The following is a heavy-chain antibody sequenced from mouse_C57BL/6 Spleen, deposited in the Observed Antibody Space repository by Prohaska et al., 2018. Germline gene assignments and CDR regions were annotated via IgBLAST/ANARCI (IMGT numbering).Heavy chain of an antibody. D-gene: IGHD2-3*01. V-gene: IGHV9-3*01. J-gene: IGHJ2*01. CDR3: ARRMVTYYEC. CDR2: INTYSGVP. Sequence: QIQLIQSGPELKKPGETVKISCKASGYTFTTYGMSWVKQAPGKGLKWMGWINTYSGVPTYADDFKGRFAFSLETSASTADLQINDLKNEDTARYFCARRMVTYYECRGRGSTPSSSS. CDR1: GYTFTTYG.